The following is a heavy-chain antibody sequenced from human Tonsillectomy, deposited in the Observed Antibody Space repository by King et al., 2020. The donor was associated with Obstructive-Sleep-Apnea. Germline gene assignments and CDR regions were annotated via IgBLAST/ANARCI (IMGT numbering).Heavy chain of an antibody. Sequence: DVQLVESGGGLVQPGGSLRLSCAASGFTFSSYWMSWVRQAPGKGLEWVANIKQDGSEINYVDSVKGRCTISRDNAKNSLYLQMNSLRAEDTAVYYCARDPCSSTSCPLAFDIWGQGTMVTVSS. D-gene: IGHD2-2*01. CDR1: GFTFSSYW. CDR3: ARDPCSSTSCPLAFDI. J-gene: IGHJ3*02. CDR2: IKQDGSEI. V-gene: IGHV3-7*03.